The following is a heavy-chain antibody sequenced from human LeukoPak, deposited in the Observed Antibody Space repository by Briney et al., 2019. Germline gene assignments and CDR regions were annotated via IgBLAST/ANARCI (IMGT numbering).Heavy chain of an antibody. D-gene: IGHD3-3*01. CDR3: ARAHTYYDFWSGYSGSIRTSWFDP. Sequence: KPSETLSLTCAFYGGSFSGYYWSWIRQPPGKGLEWIGEINHSGSTNYNQSLKSRVTISVDTSKNQFSLKLSTVTAANTAVYYCARAHTYYDFWSGYSGSIRTSWFDPWGQGTLVTVSS. CDR1: GGSFSGYY. CDR2: INHSGST. J-gene: IGHJ5*02. V-gene: IGHV4-34*01.